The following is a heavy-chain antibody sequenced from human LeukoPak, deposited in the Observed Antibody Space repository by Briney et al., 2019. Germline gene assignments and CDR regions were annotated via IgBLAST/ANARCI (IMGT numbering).Heavy chain of an antibody. CDR3: ARIEVVTGEFDY. D-gene: IGHD2-21*02. V-gene: IGHV1-46*01. Sequence: ASVKVSCKASGYTFTTYYMHWVRQAPGQGLEWMGIINPSGDSTSYAQKFQGRVTMTRDTSTSTVYMELSSLRSEDTAVYYCARIEVVTGEFDYWGQGTLVTVSS. CDR2: INPSGDST. CDR1: GYTFTTYY. J-gene: IGHJ4*02.